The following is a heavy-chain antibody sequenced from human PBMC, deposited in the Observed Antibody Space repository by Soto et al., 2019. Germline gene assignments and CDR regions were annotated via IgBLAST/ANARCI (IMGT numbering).Heavy chain of an antibody. CDR1: GYTFTSYG. CDR3: AKVAGVTTNPEDAFDI. J-gene: IGHJ3*02. CDR2: ISAYNGNT. V-gene: IGHV1-18*04. Sequence: ASVKVSCKASGYTFTSYGISWVRQAPGQGLEWMGWISAYNGNTNYAQKLQGRVTMTTDTSTSTAYMELRSLRSDDTAVYYCAKVAGVTTNPEDAFDIWGQGTMVTVSS. D-gene: IGHD4-17*01.